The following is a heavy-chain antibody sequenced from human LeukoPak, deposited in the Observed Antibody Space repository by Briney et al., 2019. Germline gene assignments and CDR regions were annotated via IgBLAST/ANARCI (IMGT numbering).Heavy chain of an antibody. CDR3: ARGTTYYDILTGYSTGGYYFDY. D-gene: IGHD3-9*01. J-gene: IGHJ4*02. CDR1: GGSISSSNW. CDR2: IYHSGST. V-gene: IGHV4-4*02. Sequence: KPSGTLSLTCAVSGGSISSSNWWSWVRQPPGQGLAWIGEIYHSGSTNYNPSLKSRVTISVDKSKNQFSLKLSSVTAADTAVYYCARGTTYYDILTGYSTGGYYFDYWGQGTLVTVSS.